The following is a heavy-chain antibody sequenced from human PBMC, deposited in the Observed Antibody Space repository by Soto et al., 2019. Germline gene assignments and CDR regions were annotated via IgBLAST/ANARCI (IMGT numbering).Heavy chain of an antibody. CDR1: GFTFRSYA. V-gene: IGHV3-23*01. CDR3: VKGGWWSHFDY. CDR2: ISGSGGST. D-gene: IGHD2-8*02. J-gene: IGHJ4*02. Sequence: EVQLLESGGGLVQPGGSLRLSCAASGFTFRSYAMSWVRQAPGKGLEWVSGIGGSGEWVSVISGSGGSTYYAGSVKGRFTISRDNSKNTLYLQMNSLRVEDTAVYYCVKGGWWSHFDYWGQGTLVTVSS.